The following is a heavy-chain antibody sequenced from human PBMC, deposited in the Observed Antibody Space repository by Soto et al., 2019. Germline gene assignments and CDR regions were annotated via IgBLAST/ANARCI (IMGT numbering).Heavy chain of an antibody. CDR2: IYSGGST. D-gene: IGHD6-19*01. Sequence: EVHLVETGGGLIQPGGSLRLSCAASGLSVSSSDMSWVRQASGKGLEWVSVIYSGGSTHDADSVKGRFTISRDNSKNTVHLQMNSLRVDDTAVYYCARPPGYISDWYYFDLWGQGTLVTVSS. J-gene: IGHJ4*02. V-gene: IGHV3-53*02. CDR3: ARPPGYISDWYYFDL. CDR1: GLSVSSSD.